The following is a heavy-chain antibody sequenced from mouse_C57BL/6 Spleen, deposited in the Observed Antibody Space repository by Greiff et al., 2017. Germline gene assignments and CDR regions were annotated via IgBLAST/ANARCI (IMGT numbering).Heavy chain of an antibody. Sequence: EVNLVESEGGLVQPGSSMKLSCTASGFTFSDYYMAWVRQVPEKGLEWVANINYDGSSTYYLDSLKSRFIISRDNAKNILYLQMSSLKSEDTATYYCAREYYGSSGYFDVWGTGTTVTVSS. D-gene: IGHD1-1*01. CDR3: AREYYGSSGYFDV. CDR2: INYDGSST. V-gene: IGHV5-16*01. J-gene: IGHJ1*03. CDR1: GFTFSDYY.